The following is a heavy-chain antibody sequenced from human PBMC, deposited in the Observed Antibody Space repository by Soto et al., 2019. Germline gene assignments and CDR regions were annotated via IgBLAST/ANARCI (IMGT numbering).Heavy chain of an antibody. D-gene: IGHD1-26*01. Sequence: GASVKVSCKASGYTFTVYYMHWVRQAPGQGLELMGWINPKSGGTMYPQKFQGRVTMTWDTSISTAYMALTRLRSDDTAVYYCARDLAKGGGSAGFDYWGQGTLVTVYS. J-gene: IGHJ4*02. CDR2: INPKSGGT. CDR3: ARDLAKGGGSAGFDY. V-gene: IGHV1-2*02. CDR1: GYTFTVYY.